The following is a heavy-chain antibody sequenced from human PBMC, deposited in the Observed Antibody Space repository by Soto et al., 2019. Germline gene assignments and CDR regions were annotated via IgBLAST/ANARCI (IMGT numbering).Heavy chain of an antibody. CDR3: TREQSDDNYFDP. V-gene: IGHV4-61*08. CDR1: GAALSSGGYF. J-gene: IGHJ5*02. Sequence: SETLSLTCTVSGAALSSGGYFYTWVQQPPGKGLEWLGYIYYSGGTNYNPSLKSRVTISLDKSKSQFYLRLISVTAADTAVYYCTREQSDDNYFDPWGHGTLVTVSS. D-gene: IGHD6-19*01. CDR2: IYYSGGT.